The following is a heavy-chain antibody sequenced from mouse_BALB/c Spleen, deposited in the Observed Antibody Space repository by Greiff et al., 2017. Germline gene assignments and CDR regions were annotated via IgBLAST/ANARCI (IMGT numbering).Heavy chain of an antibody. Sequence: EVQVVESGGGLVKPGGSLKLSCAASGFTFSSYAMSWVRQTPEKRLEWVATISSGGSYTYYPDSVKGRFTISRDNAKNTLYLQRSSLRSEDTAIYLCARHNTTATNWCFDVGRAGTTDSVSS. CDR3: ARHNTTATNWCFDV. D-gene: IGHD1-2*01. V-gene: IGHV5-9-3*01. CDR2: ISSGGSYT. J-gene: IGHJ1*01. CDR1: GFTFSSYA.